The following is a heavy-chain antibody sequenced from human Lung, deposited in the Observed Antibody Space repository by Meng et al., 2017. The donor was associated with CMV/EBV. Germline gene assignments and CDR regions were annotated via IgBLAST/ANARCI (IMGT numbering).Heavy chain of an antibody. J-gene: IGHJ5*02. CDR2: IYYSGST. V-gene: IGHV4-31*03. Sequence: VRRQESGPGLVNPSQTPALTCTVSGGSVSSGGFYWSWIRQHPGKGLEWIGYIYYSGSTYYNPSLRSRVAISIDTSKNQFSLKLTSVTAADTAVYFCARTNYGDYNWFDPWGQGTLVTVSS. CDR1: GGSVSSGGFY. D-gene: IGHD4-17*01. CDR3: ARTNYGDYNWFDP.